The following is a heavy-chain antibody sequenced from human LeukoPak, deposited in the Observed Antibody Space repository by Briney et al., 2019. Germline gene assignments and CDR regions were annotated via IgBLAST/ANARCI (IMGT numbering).Heavy chain of an antibody. CDR2: IYTSGST. J-gene: IGHJ4*02. CDR3: ARMGLLRFLEWFSDY. CDR1: GGSISSYY. D-gene: IGHD3-3*01. Sequence: SETLSLTCTVSGGSISSYYWSWIRQPPGKGLEWIGYIYTSGSTNYNPSLKSRVTISVDTSKNHFSLNLSSVTAADTAVYYCARMGLLRFLEWFSDYWGQGTLVTVSS. V-gene: IGHV4-4*09.